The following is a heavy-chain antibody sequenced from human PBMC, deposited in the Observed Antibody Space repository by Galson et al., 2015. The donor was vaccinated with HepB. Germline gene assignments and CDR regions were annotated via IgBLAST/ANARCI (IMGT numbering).Heavy chain of an antibody. V-gene: IGHV3-23*01. J-gene: IGHJ6*03. CDR1: GFTFSNYG. Sequence: SLRLSCAASGFTFSNYGMTWVRQAPGKGLEWVSAISGGSTYYADSVKGRFTISRDNSKNTLYLQMNSLRAEDTAVYYCAKAVYYYYMDVWGRGTTVTVSS. CDR3: AKAVYYYYMDV. CDR2: ISGGST.